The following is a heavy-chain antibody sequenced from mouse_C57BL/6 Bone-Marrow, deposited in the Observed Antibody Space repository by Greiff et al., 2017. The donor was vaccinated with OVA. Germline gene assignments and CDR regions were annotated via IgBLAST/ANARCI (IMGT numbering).Heavy chain of an antibody. J-gene: IGHJ2*01. Sequence: VQLQQPGAELVRPGTSVKLSCKASGYTFTSYWMHWVKQRPGQGLEWIGVIDPSDSYTNYNQKFKGKATLTVDTSSSTAYMQLSSLTSEDSAVYYCARGRCDYWGQGTTLTVSS. CDR2: IDPSDSYT. CDR1: GYTFTSYW. CDR3: ARGRCDY. V-gene: IGHV1-59*01.